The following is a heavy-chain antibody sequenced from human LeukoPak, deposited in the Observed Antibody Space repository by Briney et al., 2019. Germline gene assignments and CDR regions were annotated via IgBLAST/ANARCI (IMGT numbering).Heavy chain of an antibody. CDR3: TRGTIVSSGAPPYYYYYYGMDV. CDR2: IKSKTDGGTT. CDR1: GFTFSNAW. J-gene: IGHJ6*02. Sequence: GGSLRLSCAASGFTFSNAWMNWVRQAPGKGLEWVGRIKSKTDGGTTDYAAPVKGRFTISRDDSKNTLYLQMNSLKTEDTAVYYCTRGTIVSSGAPPYYYYYYGMDVWGQGTTVTVSS. D-gene: IGHD3-16*02. V-gene: IGHV3-15*07.